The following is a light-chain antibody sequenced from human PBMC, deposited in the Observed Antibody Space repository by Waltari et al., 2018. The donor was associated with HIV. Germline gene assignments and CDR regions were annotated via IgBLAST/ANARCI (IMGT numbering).Light chain of an antibody. Sequence: QSVLTQPPSVSGAPGQRVTIPCPGSSPNIGAGYAVNWYQQLPGTAPNLLIFGNSNRPSGVPDRFSGSKSGTSASLAITGLQAEDEADYYCQSYDSSLRLVFGGGTKLTVL. CDR1: SPNIGAGYA. CDR3: QSYDSSLRLV. J-gene: IGLJ2*01. CDR2: GNS. V-gene: IGLV1-40*01.